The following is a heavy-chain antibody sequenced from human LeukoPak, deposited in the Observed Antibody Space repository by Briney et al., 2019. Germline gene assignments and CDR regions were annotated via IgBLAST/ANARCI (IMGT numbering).Heavy chain of an antibody. CDR3: ARALGYYNWNGRGGYFDY. D-gene: IGHD1-20*01. V-gene: IGHV3-20*04. Sequence: GGSLRLSXAASGFTFDDYGMSWVGQAPGKGLEWVSGINWNGGSTCYADSVKGRFTISRDNAKNSLYLQMDSLRAEDTALYYCARALGYYNWNGRGGYFDYWGQGTLVTVSS. CDR2: INWNGGST. CDR1: GFTFDDYG. J-gene: IGHJ4*02.